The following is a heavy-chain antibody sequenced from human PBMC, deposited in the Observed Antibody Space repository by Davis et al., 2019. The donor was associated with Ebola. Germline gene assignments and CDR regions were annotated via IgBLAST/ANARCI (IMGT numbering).Heavy chain of an antibody. V-gene: IGHV3-23*01. CDR2: ITGSGGGT. CDR1: GFIFSNYA. Sequence: SLNIPCAASGFIFSNYAIRWVRQAPGKGLEWVSGITGSGGGTYYADSLKGRFTISRDNAKNTLYLQMNSLRAEDTAVYYCARVSSSWKWGQGTLVTVSS. J-gene: IGHJ4*02. D-gene: IGHD6-13*01. CDR3: ARVSSSWK.